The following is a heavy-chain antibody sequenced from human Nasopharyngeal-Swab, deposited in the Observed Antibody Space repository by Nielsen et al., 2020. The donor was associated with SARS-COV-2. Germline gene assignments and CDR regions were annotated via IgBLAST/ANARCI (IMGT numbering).Heavy chain of an antibody. CDR1: GFTFSSHS. D-gene: IGHD4-17*01. CDR3: ARDAPAHYGAFY. J-gene: IGHJ4*02. Sequence: GESLKISCAASGFTFSSHSMIWVRQAPGKGLEWLSSISSGSDSIPHADSVKGRFTISRDSSKNTLYLQMDSLRGEDTAVYYCARDAPAHYGAFYWGRGTLVTVSS. V-gene: IGHV3-21*01. CDR2: ISSGSDSI.